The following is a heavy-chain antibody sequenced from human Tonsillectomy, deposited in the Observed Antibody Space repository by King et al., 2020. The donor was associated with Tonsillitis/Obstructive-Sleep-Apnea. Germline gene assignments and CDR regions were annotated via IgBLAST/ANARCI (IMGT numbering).Heavy chain of an antibody. V-gene: IGHV3-33*01. CDR2: IWYDGSNE. D-gene: IGHD1-26*01. Sequence: QVQLVESGGGAVQPGRSLRISCAASGFTFSNYGMHWVRQAPGKGLEWVAVIWYDGSNEKYADSVKGRFTISRDNSKNTLYLQMNSLRAEDTAVYYCARVGESGSYGYFHHWGQGTLVTVSS. J-gene: IGHJ1*01. CDR3: ARVGESGSYGYFHH. CDR1: GFTFSNYG.